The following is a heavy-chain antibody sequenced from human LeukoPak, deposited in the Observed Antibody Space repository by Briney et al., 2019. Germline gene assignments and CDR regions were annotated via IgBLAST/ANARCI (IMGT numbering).Heavy chain of an antibody. D-gene: IGHD6-13*01. J-gene: IGHJ4*02. V-gene: IGHV3-33*08. CDR1: GFSFSGHW. Sequence: GGSLRLSCTASGFSFSGHWMHWVRQAPGKGLEWVAVIWYDGSNKYYADSVKGRFTISRDNSKNTLYLQMNSLRAEDTAVYYCARGFSSFDYWGQGTLVTVFS. CDR2: IWYDGSNK. CDR3: ARGFSSFDY.